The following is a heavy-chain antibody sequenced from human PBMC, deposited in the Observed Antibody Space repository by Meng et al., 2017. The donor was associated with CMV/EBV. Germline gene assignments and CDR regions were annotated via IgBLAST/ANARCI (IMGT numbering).Heavy chain of an antibody. V-gene: IGHV1-69*12. J-gene: IGHJ5*02. CDR1: GGTFSSYA. Sequence: QVPVGQSGAEVKKPGSSVKVSCKASGGTFSSYAISWVRQAPGQGLEWMGGIIPIFGTANYAQKFQGRVTITADESTSTAYMELSSLRSEDTAVYYCARRGSYYGSGSYYNWFDPWGQGTLVTVSS. CDR3: ARRGSYYGSGSYYNWFDP. D-gene: IGHD3-10*01. CDR2: IIPIFGTA.